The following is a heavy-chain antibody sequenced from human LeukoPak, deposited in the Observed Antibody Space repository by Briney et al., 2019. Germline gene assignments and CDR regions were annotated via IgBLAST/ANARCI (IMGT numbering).Heavy chain of an antibody. CDR3: ARDKFGGTDY. CDR2: IKPDGSEK. V-gene: IGHV3-7*01. CDR1: GFTFSSYG. D-gene: IGHD3-16*01. Sequence: GGSLRLSCAASGFTFSSYGMHWVRQAPGKGLEWAANIKPDGSEKYYVDSVKGRFTISRDNAKNSLYLQMNSLRAEDAAVYYCARDKFGGTDYWGQGTLVTVSS. J-gene: IGHJ4*02.